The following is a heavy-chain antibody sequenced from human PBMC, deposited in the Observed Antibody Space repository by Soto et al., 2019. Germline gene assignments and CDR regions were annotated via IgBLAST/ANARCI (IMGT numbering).Heavy chain of an antibody. J-gene: IGHJ4*02. D-gene: IGHD3-10*01. V-gene: IGHV4-39*01. CDR2: SSCNGGT. Sequence: ASETLSLTCTVSTDSSSFTNSYWGWIRQPPGKGLQWIGSSSCNGGTFYNPSLEGRVVISFDTSKKQSSLQVTSVTAADTAVYFCARHRIEVVWRGFDFWGQGSPVTVSS. CDR1: TDSSSFTNSY. CDR3: ARHRIEVVWRGFDF.